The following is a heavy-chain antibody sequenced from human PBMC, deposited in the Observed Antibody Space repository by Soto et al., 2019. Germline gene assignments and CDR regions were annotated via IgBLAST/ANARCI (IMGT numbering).Heavy chain of an antibody. D-gene: IGHD1-26*01. V-gene: IGHV4-4*02. CDR2: IYHSGST. CDR3: ASVVGATLVDF. Sequence: QVHLQESGPGLVRPSGTLSLTCAVSGASISSTTSYNWWSWVRQPPGKGLEWIGEIYHSGSTNYNPSPKCRVTMSVDKSKNQFSLKLTSVTAADTAVYYCASVVGATLVDFWGQGTLVTVSS. J-gene: IGHJ4*02. CDR1: GASISSTTSYNW.